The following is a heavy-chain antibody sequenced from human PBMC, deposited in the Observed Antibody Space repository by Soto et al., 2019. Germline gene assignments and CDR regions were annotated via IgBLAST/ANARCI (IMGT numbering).Heavy chain of an antibody. D-gene: IGHD6-13*01. Sequence: QVQLQESGPGLVKPSETLSLTCTVSGGSISSYYWSWIRQPPGKELEWIGYIYYSGSTNYNPSLKSRVTISVDTSKNQFSLKLSSVTAADTAVYYCARAESSSWLVDYWGQGTLVTVSS. CDR1: GGSISSYY. CDR2: IYYSGST. CDR3: ARAESSSWLVDY. J-gene: IGHJ4*02. V-gene: IGHV4-59*01.